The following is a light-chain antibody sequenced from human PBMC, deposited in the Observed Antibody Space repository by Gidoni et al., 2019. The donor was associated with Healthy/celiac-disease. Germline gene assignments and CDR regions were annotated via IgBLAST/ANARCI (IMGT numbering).Light chain of an antibody. V-gene: IGKV4-1*01. CDR3: QQYYSTPLT. Sequence: IAMTQSPDSLAMSRGERATINCKSSQSVLYSSNNKNYLAWYQQKPGQPPKLLIYWASTREAGVPDRFSGSGSGTDFALTISSLQAEDVAVYYCQQYYSTPLTFGGGTKVEIK. J-gene: IGKJ4*01. CDR1: QSVLYSSNNKNY. CDR2: WAS.